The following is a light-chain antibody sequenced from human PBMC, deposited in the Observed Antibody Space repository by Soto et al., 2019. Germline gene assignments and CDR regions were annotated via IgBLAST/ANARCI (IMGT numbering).Light chain of an antibody. J-gene: IGLJ3*02. CDR3: SSYTPSGTPV. Sequence: QSALTQPASVSGSPGQSITISCTGTSSDVGGYNYVSWYQQNPGTAPKVMIYEVSNRPSGVSNRFSGSKSGNTASLTISGLQAEDEADYYCSSYTPSGTPVFGGGTQLTVL. CDR2: EVS. CDR1: SSDVGGYNY. V-gene: IGLV2-14*01.